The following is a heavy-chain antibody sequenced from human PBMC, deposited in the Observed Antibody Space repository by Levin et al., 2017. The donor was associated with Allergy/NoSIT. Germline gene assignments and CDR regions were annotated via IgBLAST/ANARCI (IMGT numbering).Heavy chain of an antibody. V-gene: IGHV4-38-2*01. Sequence: SETLSLTCAVSGYSISSGYYWGWIRQPPGKGLEWIGSIYHSGSTYYNPSLKSRVTISVDTSKNQFSLKLSSVTAADTAVYYCARSNPPRSYYDFWSGYPAYNWFDPWGQGTLVTVSS. D-gene: IGHD3-3*01. CDR1: GYSISSGYY. CDR3: ARSNPPRSYYDFWSGYPAYNWFDP. CDR2: IYHSGST. J-gene: IGHJ5*02.